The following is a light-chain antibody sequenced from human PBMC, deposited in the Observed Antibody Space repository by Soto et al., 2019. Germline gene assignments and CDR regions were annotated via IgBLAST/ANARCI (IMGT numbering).Light chain of an antibody. CDR3: QQYSNWPRT. Sequence: EIVMSHSPATLSVSPGERATLSCRASRSVSSNLAWYQQSPGQAPRLLIYGASTRATDIPPRFSGSGSGTEFILTISSLQSEDFAVYYCQQYSNWPRTFGQGTKV. CDR2: GAS. J-gene: IGKJ1*01. V-gene: IGKV3-15*01. CDR1: RSVSSN.